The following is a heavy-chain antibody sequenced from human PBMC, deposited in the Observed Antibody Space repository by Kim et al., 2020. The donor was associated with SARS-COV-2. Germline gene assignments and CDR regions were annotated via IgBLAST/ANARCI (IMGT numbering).Heavy chain of an antibody. CDR1: GFTFSSYG. D-gene: IGHD1-26*01. CDR3: AKRLGPTTPNFDY. J-gene: IGHJ4*02. Sequence: GGSLRLSCAASGFTFSSYGMSWVRQAPGKGLEWVSAISSTGADRNYANSVKGWFTISRDNSKNTLYLQMNSLRDEDTAVYYCAKRLGPTTPNFDYWGPGTLVTVSS. V-gene: IGHV3-23*01. CDR2: ISSTGADR.